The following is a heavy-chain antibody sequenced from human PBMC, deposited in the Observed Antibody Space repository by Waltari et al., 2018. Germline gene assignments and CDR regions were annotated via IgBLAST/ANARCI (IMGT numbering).Heavy chain of an antibody. CDR3: ARRLGYSYGYDAFDI. J-gene: IGHJ3*02. V-gene: IGHV4-34*01. CDR2: INHGGST. CDR1: GGSFSGYY. Sequence: QVQLQQWGAGLLKPSETLSLTCAVYGGSFSGYYWSWIRQPPGKGLEWIGEINHGGSTNYNPSLKSRVTISVDTSKNQFSLKLSSVTAADTAVYYCARRLGYSYGYDAFDIWGQGTMVTVSS. D-gene: IGHD5-18*01.